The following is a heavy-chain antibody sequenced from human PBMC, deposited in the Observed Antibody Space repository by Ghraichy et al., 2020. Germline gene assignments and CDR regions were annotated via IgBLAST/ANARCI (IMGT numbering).Heavy chain of an antibody. V-gene: IGHV1-46*01. CDR1: GYTFTNYY. CDR3: ARERLVHIAATNMYYYYGMDV. Sequence: ASVKVSCKASGYTFTNYYMHWARQAPGQGLEWMGIINPNGGSTSYAQKFQGRVTMTRDTSTSTVYMELSSLRSEDTAVYYCARERLVHIAATNMYYYYGMDVWGQGTTVTVSS. CDR2: INPNGGST. D-gene: IGHD6-13*01. J-gene: IGHJ6*02.